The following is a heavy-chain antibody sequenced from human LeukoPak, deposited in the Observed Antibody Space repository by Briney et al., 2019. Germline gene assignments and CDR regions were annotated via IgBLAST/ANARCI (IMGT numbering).Heavy chain of an antibody. J-gene: IGHJ4*02. CDR1: GFTVSSYA. CDR3: AKRGDYIDN. Sequence: GGSLRLSCAASGFTVSSYAMTWVRQAPGKGLEWVSSISGSGDNTYHADSVKGRFTISRDNSKNTLCLQMNSLRAEDTAVYYCAKRGDYIDNWGQGTLVTVSS. V-gene: IGHV3-23*01. D-gene: IGHD2-15*01. CDR2: ISGSGDNT.